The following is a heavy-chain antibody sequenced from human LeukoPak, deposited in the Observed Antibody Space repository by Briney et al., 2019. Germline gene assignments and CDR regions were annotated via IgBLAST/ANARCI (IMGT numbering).Heavy chain of an antibody. Sequence: GSSVTVSCTASGGTFSSYAISWVRQAPGQGLEWMGGIIPIFGTANYAQKFQGRVTIIADKSTSTAYMELSSLRSEDTAVYYCARDDSGYDRSAFDYWGQGTLVTVSS. D-gene: IGHD5-12*01. CDR1: GGTFSSYA. CDR3: ARDDSGYDRSAFDY. J-gene: IGHJ4*02. V-gene: IGHV1-69*06. CDR2: IIPIFGTA.